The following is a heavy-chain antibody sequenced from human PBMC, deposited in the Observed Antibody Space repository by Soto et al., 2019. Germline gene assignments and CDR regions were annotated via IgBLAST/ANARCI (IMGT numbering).Heavy chain of an antibody. CDR3: ARDLAAAGYTYYHYYGMDV. V-gene: IGHV6-1*01. D-gene: IGHD6-13*01. CDR2: TYYRSKWYN. J-gene: IGHJ6*02. CDR1: GDSVSSNSAA. Sequence: SQTLSLTCAISGDSVSSNSAAWNWIRQSPSRGLEWLGRTYYRSKWYNDYAVSVKSRITINPDTSKNQFSLQLNSVTPEDTAVYYCARDLAAAGYTYYHYYGMDVWGQGTTVTVSS.